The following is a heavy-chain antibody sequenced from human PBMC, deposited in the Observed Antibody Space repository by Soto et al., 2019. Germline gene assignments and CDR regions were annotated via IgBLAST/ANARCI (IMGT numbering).Heavy chain of an antibody. CDR2: IFWNGDK. D-gene: IGHD2-15*01. J-gene: IGHJ4*01. V-gene: IGHV2-5*01. CDR1: GFSLTASREG. CDR3: DRRIIGPATPQIDE. Sequence: QITLKESGPTLVKPTQTLTLTCTFSGFSLTASREGVDWIRQPPGKALECLALIFWNGDKFYSSSLRSRLTITKDTSINQVVLTMTNMDPADASTYYCDRRIIGPATPQIDEWGQGTLVTVSS.